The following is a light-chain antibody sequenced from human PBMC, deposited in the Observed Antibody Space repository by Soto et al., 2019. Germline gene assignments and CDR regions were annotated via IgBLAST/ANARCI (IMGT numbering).Light chain of an antibody. V-gene: IGKV1-27*01. CDR1: QGITNS. CDR2: DAS. Sequence: IQLTLSPSSLSASVGHRVTITCRASQGITNSLAWYQQRQGKVPKLLIYDASTLQSGVPSRFSGSGFGIDFTLTISSLQAEDVASYYCQHYYNAPSAFGQGTKVDIK. J-gene: IGKJ1*01. CDR3: QHYYNAPSA.